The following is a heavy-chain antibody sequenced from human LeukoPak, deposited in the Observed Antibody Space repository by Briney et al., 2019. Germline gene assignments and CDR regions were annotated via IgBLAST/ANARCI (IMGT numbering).Heavy chain of an antibody. D-gene: IGHD1-26*01. CDR2: FDPEDGET. V-gene: IGHV1-24*01. Sequence: ASVKVSCKVSGYTLTELSMHWVRQAPGKGLEWMGGFDPEDGETIYAQKFQGRVTMTRDTSTSTVYMELSSLRSEDTAVYYCARDGSGSGSYLHAFDIWGQGTMVTVSS. CDR1: GYTLTELS. CDR3: ARDGSGSGSYLHAFDI. J-gene: IGHJ3*02.